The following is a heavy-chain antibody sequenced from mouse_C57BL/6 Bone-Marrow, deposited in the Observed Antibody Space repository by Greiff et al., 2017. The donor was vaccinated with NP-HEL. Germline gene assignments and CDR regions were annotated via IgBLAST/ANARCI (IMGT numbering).Heavy chain of an antibody. D-gene: IGHD2-12*01. CDR2: IHPNSGST. V-gene: IGHV1-64*01. CDR3: ARYLYSLFAY. J-gene: IGHJ3*01. CDR1: GYTFTSYW. Sequence: QVQLKQSGAELVKPGASVKLSCKASGYTFTSYWMHWVKQRPGQGLEWIGMIHPNSGSTNYNEKFKSKATLTVDKSSSTAYMQLSSLTSEDSAVYYCARYLYSLFAYWGQGTLVTVSA.